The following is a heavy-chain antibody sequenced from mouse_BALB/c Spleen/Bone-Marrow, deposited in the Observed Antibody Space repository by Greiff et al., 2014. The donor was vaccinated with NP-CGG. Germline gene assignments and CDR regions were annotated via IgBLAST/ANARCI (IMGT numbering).Heavy chain of an antibody. CDR1: GYSFSVYW. D-gene: IGHD1-3*01. Sequence: VQLQQSGAELVRPGSSVKISCKASGYSFSVYWMNWVKQRPGQGLEWIGQIYPGDGDTNYNGKFKGRATLTADKSSNTAYMQLXSLTSEDSAVYFCARGGSSVDYWGQGTTLTVSS. CDR3: ARGGSSVDY. J-gene: IGHJ2*01. V-gene: IGHV1-80*01. CDR2: IYPGDGDT.